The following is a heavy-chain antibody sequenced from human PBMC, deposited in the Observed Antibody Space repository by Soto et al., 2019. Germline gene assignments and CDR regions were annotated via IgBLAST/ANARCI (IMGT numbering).Heavy chain of an antibody. V-gene: IGHV1-69*02. CDR3: ATNYGSGYRAFDF. Sequence: QVQLVQSGAEVKKPGSSVKVSCKASGDTFSFYTINWVRQAPGLGLEWLGRINPILRMSNYAQYFQGRVTITADKSTSTAYMELSSLRSEDTAMYYCATNYGSGYRAFDFWGQGALVTVSS. D-gene: IGHD3-10*01. J-gene: IGHJ4*02. CDR1: GDTFSFYT. CDR2: INPILRMS.